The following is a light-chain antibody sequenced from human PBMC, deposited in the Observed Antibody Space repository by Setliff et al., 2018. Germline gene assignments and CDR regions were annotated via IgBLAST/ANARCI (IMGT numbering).Light chain of an antibody. CDR2: DVS. Sequence: QSVLTQPASVSGSPGQSITISCTGTSGDVGGYNYVSWYQQHPGRAPKLMIYDVSKRPSGVSNRFSGSKSGNTASLTISGLQAEDEADYYCSSCTSSSALVFGGGTQLTVL. CDR3: SSCTSSSALV. J-gene: IGLJ2*01. CDR1: SGDVGGYNY. V-gene: IGLV2-14*01.